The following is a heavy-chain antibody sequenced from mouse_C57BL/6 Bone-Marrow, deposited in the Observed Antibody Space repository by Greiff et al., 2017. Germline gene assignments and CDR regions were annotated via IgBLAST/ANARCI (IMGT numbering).Heavy chain of an antibody. V-gene: IGHV1-69*01. Sequence: VQLQQPGAELVMPGASVKLSCKASGYTFTSYWMHWVKQRPGQGLEWIGEIDPSDSYTNYNQKFKGKSTLTVDKSSSTAYMQLSSLTSEDSAVYYCARMGGSRRDWFAYWGQGTLVTVSA. CDR3: ARMGGSRRDWFAY. CDR1: GYTFTSYW. D-gene: IGHD1-1*01. CDR2: IDPSDSYT. J-gene: IGHJ3*01.